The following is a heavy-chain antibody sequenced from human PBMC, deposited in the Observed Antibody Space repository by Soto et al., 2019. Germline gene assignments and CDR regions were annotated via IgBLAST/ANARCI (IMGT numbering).Heavy chain of an antibody. V-gene: IGHV1-24*01. CDR2: FDPEDGET. D-gene: IGHD2-2*01. J-gene: IGHJ3*02. CDR3: ATSVVVPDLLLRAFDI. CDR1: GYTLTELS. Sequence: ASVKVSCKVSGYTLTELSMHWVRQAPGKGLEWMGGFDPEDGETIYAQKFQGRVTMTEDTSTDTAYMELSSLRSEDTAVYYCATSVVVPDLLLRAFDIWGQGTMVTVSS.